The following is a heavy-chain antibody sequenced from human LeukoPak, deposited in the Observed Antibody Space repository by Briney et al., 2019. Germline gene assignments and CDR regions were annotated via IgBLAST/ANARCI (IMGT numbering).Heavy chain of an antibody. J-gene: IGHJ4*02. V-gene: IGHV3-30*01. CDR3: ARGAFDY. CDR1: GFTFSSYA. Sequence: GGSLRLSCAASGFTFSSYAMHWVRQAPGKGLEWVAVISYDGSNKYYADSVKGRFTISRDNSKNTLYLQMNSLRAEDTAVYYCARGAFDYWGQETLVTVSS. CDR2: ISYDGSNK.